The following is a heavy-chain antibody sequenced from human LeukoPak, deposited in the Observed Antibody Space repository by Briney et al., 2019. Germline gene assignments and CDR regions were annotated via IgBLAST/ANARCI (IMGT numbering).Heavy chain of an antibody. D-gene: IGHD6-19*01. Sequence: GGSLRPSCAASGFTFSSYAMSWVRQAPGKGLEWVSVISGSGGSTYYADSVKGRFTISRDNSKNTLYLQMNSLRAEDTAVYYCAKDTGIAVAGTFYYWGQGTLVTVSS. CDR1: GFTFSSYA. V-gene: IGHV3-23*01. J-gene: IGHJ4*02. CDR2: ISGSGGST. CDR3: AKDTGIAVAGTFYY.